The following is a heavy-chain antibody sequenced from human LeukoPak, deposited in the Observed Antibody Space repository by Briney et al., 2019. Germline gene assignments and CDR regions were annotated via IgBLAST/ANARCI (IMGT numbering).Heavy chain of an antibody. D-gene: IGHD3/OR15-3a*01. Sequence: GGSLRLSCAASGFTFSSYAMHWVRQAPGKGLEWVAVISYDGSNKYYADSVKGRFTISRDNSKNTLYLQMNSLRAEDTAVYYCARGHSGLDYWGQGTLVTVSS. CDR2: ISYDGSNK. CDR3: ARGHSGLDY. CDR1: GFTFSSYA. J-gene: IGHJ4*02. V-gene: IGHV3-30-3*01.